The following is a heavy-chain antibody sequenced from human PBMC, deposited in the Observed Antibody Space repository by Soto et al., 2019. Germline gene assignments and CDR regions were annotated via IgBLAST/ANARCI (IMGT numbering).Heavy chain of an antibody. CDR2: INWDGRIA. Sequence: GGSLRLSCAASGFIFDDFTRHWVRRVPGKGLQWVSYINWDGRIAMYADSVKCRFTISRDNTNNHLYLQMNSLRSDDTALYYCAKDEGAAVESPGDWGHGTLVTVSS. D-gene: IGHD6-13*01. V-gene: IGHV3-43*01. CDR3: AKDEGAAVESPGD. CDR1: GFIFDDFT. J-gene: IGHJ4*01.